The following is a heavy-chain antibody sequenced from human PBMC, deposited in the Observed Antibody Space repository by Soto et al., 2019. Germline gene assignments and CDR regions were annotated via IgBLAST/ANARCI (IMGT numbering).Heavy chain of an antibody. V-gene: IGHV1-18*01. Sequence: ASAKASCQASCYTFTSYCISWVRQAPGPGLEWMGWISAYNGNTNYAQKLQGRVTMTTDTSTSTAYMELRSLRSDDTAVYYCARDGDYCTNGVCPGLWDDPWGQAPLVTVS. CDR3: ARDGDYCTNGVCPGLWDDP. CDR1: CYTFTSYC. D-gene: IGHD2-8*01. CDR2: ISAYNGNT. J-gene: IGHJ5*02.